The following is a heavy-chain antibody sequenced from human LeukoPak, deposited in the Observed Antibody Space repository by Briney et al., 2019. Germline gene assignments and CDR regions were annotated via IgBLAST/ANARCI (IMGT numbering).Heavy chain of an antibody. V-gene: IGHV3-23*01. J-gene: IGHJ3*02. CDR2: ISGSGGST. CDR3: APDFGSGYFFGAFDI. Sequence: PGGSLRLSCAASGFTFSSYAMSWVRQAPGKGLEWVSAISGSGGSTYYADSVKGRFTISRDNSKNTLYLQMNSLRAEDTAVYYCAPDFGSGYFFGAFDIWGQGTMVTVSS. CDR1: GFTFSSYA. D-gene: IGHD3-3*01.